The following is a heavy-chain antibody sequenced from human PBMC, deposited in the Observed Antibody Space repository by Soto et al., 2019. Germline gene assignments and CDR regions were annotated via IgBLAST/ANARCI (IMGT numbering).Heavy chain of an antibody. CDR1: GFTFSSYA. CDR3: ASCRFGYYSGLDV. CDR2: ISAGGDST. V-gene: IGHV3-23*01. J-gene: IGHJ6*02. D-gene: IGHD3-10*01. Sequence: GGSLRLSCAASGFTFSSYAMGWVRQAPGKGPEWVSVISAGGDSTFHSDSVKDRFTVSRDNFKNTLYLQVNSLRADDTAVYYCASCRFGYYSGLDVWGQGTTVTV.